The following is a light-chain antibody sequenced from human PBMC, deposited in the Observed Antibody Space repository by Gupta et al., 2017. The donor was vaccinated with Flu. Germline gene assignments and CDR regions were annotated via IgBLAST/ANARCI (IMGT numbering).Light chain of an antibody. V-gene: IGKV3-20*01. J-gene: IGKJ4*01. CDR2: GAS. CDR3: QKYCTSPLT. Sequence: IVSTQSLGILSLSPGERATLSCSASQSVGSSYLAWYQQKPGQTPSLLIYGASSRATGIPDRFSGSGSGTDFTLTISRLEPEDFAVYYCQKYCTSPLTFGGGTKVEI. CDR1: QSVGSSY.